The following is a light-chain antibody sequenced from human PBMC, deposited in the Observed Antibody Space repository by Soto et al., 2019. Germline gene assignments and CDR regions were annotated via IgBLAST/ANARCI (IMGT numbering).Light chain of an antibody. CDR3: QQSGSSPWT. J-gene: IGKJ1*01. V-gene: IGKV3-20*01. CDR2: GGS. CDR1: QRISASY. Sequence: EIVLTQSPGTLSLSPGERATFSCRASQRISASYVAWYKQKPGQAPRLVIYGGSNRATGIPDRLSGSGSGTDFTLTISRLEPEDFALYFCQQSGSSPWTFGQGTKVQIK.